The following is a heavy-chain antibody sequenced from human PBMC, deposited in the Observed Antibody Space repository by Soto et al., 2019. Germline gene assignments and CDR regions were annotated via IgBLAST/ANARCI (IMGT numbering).Heavy chain of an antibody. J-gene: IGHJ4*02. V-gene: IGHV3-30*18. CDR2: ISYDGSEK. Sequence: GGSLRLSCAASGFTFSYYGMHWVRQAPGKGLEWVAVISYDGSEKYYVDSVKGRFAISKDNSKNTLYLQMNSLRPEDTAVYYCAKSPNFYCSSPNCYKYYFDHWGQGTRVTVSS. CDR3: AKSPNFYCSSPNCYKYYFDH. D-gene: IGHD2-2*02. CDR1: GFTFSYYG.